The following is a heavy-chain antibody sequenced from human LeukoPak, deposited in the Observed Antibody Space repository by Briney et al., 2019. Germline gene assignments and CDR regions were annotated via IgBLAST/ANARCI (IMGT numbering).Heavy chain of an antibody. V-gene: IGHV3-30*18. CDR1: GFTFSSYG. CDR2: ISYDGSNK. J-gene: IGHJ6*03. Sequence: GGSLRLSCAASGFTFSSYGMHWVRQAPGKGLEWVAVISYDGSNKYYADSVKGRFTISRDNSKNTLYLQMNSLRAEDTAVCYCAKDLLCGACFHCSSTSCPYYYYMDVWGKGTTVTITS. D-gene: IGHD2-2*01. CDR3: AKDLLCGACFHCSSTSCPYYYYMDV.